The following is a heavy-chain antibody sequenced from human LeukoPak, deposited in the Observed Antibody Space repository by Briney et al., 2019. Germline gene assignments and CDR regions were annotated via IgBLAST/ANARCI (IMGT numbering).Heavy chain of an antibody. CDR3: ARGSPLGD. V-gene: IGHV4-30-2*01. D-gene: IGHD3-16*01. Sequence: SETLSLTCTVSGGSISSGGYYWSWIRQPPGKGLEWIGYIYHSGSTYYNPSLKSRVTISVDRSKNQFSLKLSSVTAADTAVYYCARGSPLGDWGQGTLVTVSS. J-gene: IGHJ4*02. CDR1: GGSISSGGYY. CDR2: IYHSGST.